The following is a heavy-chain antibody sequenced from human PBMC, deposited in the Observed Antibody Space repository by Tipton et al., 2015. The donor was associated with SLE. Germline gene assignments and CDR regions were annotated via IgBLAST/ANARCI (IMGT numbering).Heavy chain of an antibody. Sequence: TLSLTCTVSGGSISSHYWSWIRQPPGMGLEWVGYIYYSGSTNYNPSLKSRVTISVDTSKNQFSLKLSSVTAADTAVYYCARRVGSGTYLDAFDIWGQGTMVTVSS. J-gene: IGHJ3*02. D-gene: IGHD3-10*01. CDR2: IYYSGST. V-gene: IGHV4-59*08. CDR3: ARRVGSGTYLDAFDI. CDR1: GGSISSHY.